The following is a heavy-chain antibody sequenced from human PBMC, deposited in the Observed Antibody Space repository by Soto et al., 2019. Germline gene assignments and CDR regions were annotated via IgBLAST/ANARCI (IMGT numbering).Heavy chain of an antibody. J-gene: IGHJ4*02. V-gene: IGHV3-7*01. D-gene: IGHD3-10*01. Sequence: GGSLRLSCAASGFTFSTSWMSWVRQAPGKGLEWVANIKEDGSEKYYVDSVKGRFTISRDHAKNSLYLQMNSLGADDTAVYYCARADYYGDPGSYWGQGTLVTLSS. CDR3: ARADYYGDPGSY. CDR2: IKEDGSEK. CDR1: GFTFSTSW.